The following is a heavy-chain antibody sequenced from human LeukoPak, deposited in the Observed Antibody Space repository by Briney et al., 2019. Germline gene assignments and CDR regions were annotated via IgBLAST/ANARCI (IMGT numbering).Heavy chain of an antibody. J-gene: IGHJ4*02. CDR2: ISYDGSNK. CDR3: AKDSSRWYAWED. V-gene: IGHV3-30*18. D-gene: IGHD6-19*01. CDR1: GFTFSSYG. Sequence: GGSLRLSCAASGFTFSSYGMHWVRQAPVKGLEWVAVISYDGSNKYYADSVKGRFTISRDNSKNTLYLQMNSLRAEDTAVYYCAKDSSRWYAWEDWGQGTLVTVSS.